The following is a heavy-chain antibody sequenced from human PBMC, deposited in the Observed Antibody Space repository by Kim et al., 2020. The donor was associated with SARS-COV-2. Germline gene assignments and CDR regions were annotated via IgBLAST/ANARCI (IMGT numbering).Heavy chain of an antibody. Sequence: ASVKVSCKASGFTFIFYSMHWVRQAPGQGLEWMGMINRSGGGTNYAQKFQGRVTMTGDTSTNTVYTELSSLRTDDTTVYYCAKEGGHWGQGTLVTFSS. J-gene: IGHJ4*02. CDR1: GFTFIFYS. CDR2: INRSGGGT. D-gene: IGHD3-16*01. V-gene: IGHV1-46*01. CDR3: AKEGGH.